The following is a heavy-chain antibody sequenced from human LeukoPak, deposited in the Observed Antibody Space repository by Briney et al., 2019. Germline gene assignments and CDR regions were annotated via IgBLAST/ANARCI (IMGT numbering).Heavy chain of an antibody. CDR3: AGGRLGYCSSTSCYGPRGRDAFDI. CDR1: GGSFSGYY. J-gene: IGHJ3*02. V-gene: IGHV4-34*01. Sequence: PSETLSLTCAVYGGSFSGYYWSWIRRPPGKGLEWIGEINHSGSTNYNPSLKSRVTISVDTSKNQFSLKLSSVTAADTAAYYCAGGRLGYCSSTSCYGPRGRDAFDIWGQGTMVTVSS. CDR2: INHSGST. D-gene: IGHD2-2*01.